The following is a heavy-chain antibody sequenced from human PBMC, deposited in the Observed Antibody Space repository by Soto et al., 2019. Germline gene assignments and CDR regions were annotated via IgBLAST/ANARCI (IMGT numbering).Heavy chain of an antibody. CDR3: TRMPYGDPFDY. V-gene: IGHV3-73*01. J-gene: IGHJ4*02. CDR1: GFTFSGSA. D-gene: IGHD4-17*01. Sequence: GGSLRLSCAASGFTFSGSAMHWVRQASGKGLEWVGRIRSKANSYATAYAASVKGRFTISRDDSKNTAYLQMNSLKTEDTAVYYCTRMPYGDPFDYWGQGTLVTVSS. CDR2: IRSKANSYAT.